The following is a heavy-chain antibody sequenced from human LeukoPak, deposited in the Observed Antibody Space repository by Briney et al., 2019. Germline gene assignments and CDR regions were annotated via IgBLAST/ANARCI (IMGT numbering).Heavy chain of an antibody. V-gene: IGHV4-4*02. CDR1: GGCISSSNW. CDR3: ARASTPPYYDILTGYSPYWYFDL. CDR2: IYHSGST. Sequence: PSGTLSLTCAVSGGCISSSNWWSWVRQPPGKGLEWIGEIYHSGSTNYNPSLKSRVTISVDKSKNQFSLKLSSVTAADTAVYYCARASTPPYYDILTGYSPYWYFDLWGRGTLVTVSS. D-gene: IGHD3-9*01. J-gene: IGHJ2*01.